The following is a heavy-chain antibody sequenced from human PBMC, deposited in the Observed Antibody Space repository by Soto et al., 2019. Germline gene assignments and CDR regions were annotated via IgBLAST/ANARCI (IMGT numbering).Heavy chain of an antibody. CDR1: GYTFTSCG. V-gene: IGHV1-18*04. Sequence: ASVKVSCKASGYTFTSCGISWVRQAPGQGLEWMGWISAYNGNTNYAQKLQGRVTMTTDTSTSTAYMELRSLRSDDTAVYYCARVGGIAAAGTPYNWFDPWGQGTLVTVSS. CDR3: ARVGGIAAAGTPYNWFDP. J-gene: IGHJ5*02. D-gene: IGHD6-13*01. CDR2: ISAYNGNT.